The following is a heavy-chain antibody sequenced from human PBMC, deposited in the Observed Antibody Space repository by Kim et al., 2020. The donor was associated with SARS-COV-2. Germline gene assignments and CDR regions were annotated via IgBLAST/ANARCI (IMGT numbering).Heavy chain of an antibody. J-gene: IGHJ6*02. CDR3: ARAGSKTGYYGMDV. CDR1: GFTFSSYS. CDR2: ISSSSSYI. V-gene: IGHV3-21*01. D-gene: IGHD3-9*01. Sequence: GGSLRLSCAASGFTFSSYSMNWVRQAPGKGLEWVSSISSSSSYIYYADSVKGRFTISRDNAKNSLYLQMNSLRAEDTAVYYCARAGSKTGYYGMDVWGQGTTVTVSS.